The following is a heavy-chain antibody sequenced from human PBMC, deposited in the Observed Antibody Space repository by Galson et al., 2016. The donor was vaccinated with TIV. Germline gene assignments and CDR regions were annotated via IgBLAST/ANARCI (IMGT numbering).Heavy chain of an antibody. CDR1: GFTFSGYA. D-gene: IGHD6-19*01. CDR2: VTGRSRST. V-gene: IGHV3-23*01. J-gene: IGHJ3*01. Sequence: SLRLSCAASGFTFSGYAMSWVRQAPGKGLEWVSVVTGRSRSTHYADSVRGRFTISRDNSRNTLSLQMNSLGVEDTAVYFCARTTPPPVSSNGWNDAFDFWGQGTIVTVSS. CDR3: ARTTPPPVSSNGWNDAFDF.